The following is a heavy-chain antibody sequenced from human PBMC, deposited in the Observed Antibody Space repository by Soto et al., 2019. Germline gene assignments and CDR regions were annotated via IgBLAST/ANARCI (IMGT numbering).Heavy chain of an antibody. V-gene: IGHV4-61*01. D-gene: IGHD3-22*01. Sequence: QVQLQESGPGLVKSSETLSLTCTVSGGSVNSEHYYWNWIRQPPGKGLEWIGYVSYSDSSNYNPSLKSRVTISVDTSKNQFSLKLTSVTAADTAAYYCAREGWYYDSSALRRTHYFDYWGQGTLVTVSS. CDR1: GGSVNSEHYY. CDR3: AREGWYYDSSALRRTHYFDY. J-gene: IGHJ4*02. CDR2: VSYSDSS.